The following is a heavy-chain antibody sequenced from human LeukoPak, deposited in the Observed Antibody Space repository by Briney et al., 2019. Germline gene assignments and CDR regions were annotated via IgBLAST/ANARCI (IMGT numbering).Heavy chain of an antibody. D-gene: IGHD3-3*01. CDR2: ISSSSSYI. CDR3: ARDLPLRFLEWYGAFDI. CDR1: GFTFSSYS. Sequence: GGSLRLSCAASGFTFSSYSMNWVRQAPGKGLEWVSSISSSSSYIYCADSVKGRFTISRDNAKNSLYLQMNSLRAEDTAVYYCARDLPLRFLEWYGAFDIWSQGTMVTVSS. J-gene: IGHJ3*02. V-gene: IGHV3-21*01.